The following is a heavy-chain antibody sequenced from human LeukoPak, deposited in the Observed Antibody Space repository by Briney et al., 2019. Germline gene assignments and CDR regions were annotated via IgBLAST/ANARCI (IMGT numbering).Heavy chain of an antibody. V-gene: IGHV1-3*01. D-gene: IGHD6-19*01. CDR2: INAGDGNT. CDR1: GYTFITYI. J-gene: IGHJ4*02. Sequence: GASVKVSCKASGYTFITYIMHWARQAPGQRLEWMGWINAGDGNTKYSQKFQGRVTITGDTSASTAYMELSSLRSEDTAVYYCASGENSNGWLYWGQGTLVTVSS. CDR3: ASGENSNGWLY.